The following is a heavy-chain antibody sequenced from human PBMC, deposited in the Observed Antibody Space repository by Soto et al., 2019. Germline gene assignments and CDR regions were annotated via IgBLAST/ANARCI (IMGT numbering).Heavy chain of an antibody. V-gene: IGHV3-23*01. CDR1: GFNFKNYG. Sequence: PWGSLRLSCAASGFNFKNYGVNWVRQAPGKGLEWVAGISGSVDITYYGDSVKGRFTISRDNSLHTVYLQMDGLRADDTAIYYCAQDFCSGGSCSKYFNGMEVWGKGNTVHVSP. CDR2: ISGSVDIT. D-gene: IGHD2-15*01. J-gene: IGHJ6*04. CDR3: AQDFCSGGSCSKYFNGMEV.